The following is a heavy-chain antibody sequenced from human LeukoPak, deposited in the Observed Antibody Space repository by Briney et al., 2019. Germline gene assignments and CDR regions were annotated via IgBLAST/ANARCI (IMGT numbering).Heavy chain of an antibody. D-gene: IGHD5-18*01. CDR2: ISSSGSTI. CDR1: GFTFSSYG. J-gene: IGHJ4*02. Sequence: GGSLRLSCAASGFTFSSYGMHWVRQAPGKGLEWVSYISSSGSTIYYADSVKGRFTISRDNAKNSLYLQMNSLRAEDTAVYYCASSGYSYYDPPGYWGQGTLVTVSS. V-gene: IGHV3-48*04. CDR3: ASSGYSYYDPPGY.